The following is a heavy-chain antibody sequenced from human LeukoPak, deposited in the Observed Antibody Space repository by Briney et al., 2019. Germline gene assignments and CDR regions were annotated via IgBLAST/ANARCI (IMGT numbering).Heavy chain of an antibody. CDR1: GFTFITSA. CDR2: IDYDSSHI. J-gene: IGHJ4*02. D-gene: IGHD3-9*01. V-gene: IGHV3-21*01. CDR3: TRDPLRYLRVGHYAY. Sequence: PGGSLRLSCAASGFTFITSAMNWVRQVPGKGLEWVSSIDYDSSHIYYAASVRGRFTISRDNARDSVYLQMDSLRVEDTAVYYCTRDPLRYLRVGHYAYWGQGTLVAVSS.